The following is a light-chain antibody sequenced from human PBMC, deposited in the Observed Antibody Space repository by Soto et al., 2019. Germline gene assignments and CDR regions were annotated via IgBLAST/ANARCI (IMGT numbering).Light chain of an antibody. CDR1: ESVSNN. CDR2: GAS. Sequence: ELVRTQAPSTLSLSPWERATLSCRASESVSNNLAWYQQKAGRAPRLLIYGASTRATGIPARFSGSGSGTEFTLTISSLQSEFFAFYYCQQYSIWRTFGQGTKVDIK. J-gene: IGKJ1*01. V-gene: IGKV3-15*01. CDR3: QQYSIWRT.